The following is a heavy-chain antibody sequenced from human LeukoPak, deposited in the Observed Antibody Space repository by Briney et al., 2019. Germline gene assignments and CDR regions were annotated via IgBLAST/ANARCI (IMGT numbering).Heavy chain of an antibody. V-gene: IGHV3-20*04. CDR1: GFTFDDYG. J-gene: IGHJ4*02. Sequence: GGSLRLSCAASGFTFDDYGMSWVRQAPGKGLEWVSGINWNGGSTGYADSVKGRFTISRDNAKNSLYLQMNSLRAEDTALYYCARVLGQGYCSGGSCYVDWGQGTPVTVSS. D-gene: IGHD2-15*01. CDR3: ARVLGQGYCSGGSCYVD. CDR2: INWNGGST.